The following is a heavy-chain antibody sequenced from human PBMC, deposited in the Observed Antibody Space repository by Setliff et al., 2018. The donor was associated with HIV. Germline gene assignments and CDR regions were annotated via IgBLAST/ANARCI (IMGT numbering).Heavy chain of an antibody. CDR2: INHSGST. J-gene: IGHJ4*02. D-gene: IGHD3-3*01. Sequence: SETLSLTCAVYGGSFNGYSWTWIRQPPGKGLEWIGGINHSGSTNFNPSLKSRVTMSVDTSKNQISLKVNSVTAADTALYFCANEHLYYNFWSGSHGSPDFNYWGQGTLVTVSS. CDR3: ANEHLYYNFWSGSHGSPDFNY. CDR1: GGSFNGYS. V-gene: IGHV4-34*01.